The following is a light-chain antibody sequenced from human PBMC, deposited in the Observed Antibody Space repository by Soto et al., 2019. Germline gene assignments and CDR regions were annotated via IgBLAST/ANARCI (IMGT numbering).Light chain of an antibody. CDR1: QGIRNY. Sequence: DIQMTQSPSSLSASVGDRVTITCRASQGIRNYLAWFQQIPGKAPKLLIYDASNLETGVPSRFSGSGSGTDFTFTISSLQPEDIATYYCQQYDNLPLTFGGGTKVDIK. CDR3: QQYDNLPLT. J-gene: IGKJ4*01. CDR2: DAS. V-gene: IGKV1-33*01.